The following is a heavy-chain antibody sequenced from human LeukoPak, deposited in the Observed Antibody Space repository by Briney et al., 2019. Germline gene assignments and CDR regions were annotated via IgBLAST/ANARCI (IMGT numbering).Heavy chain of an antibody. D-gene: IGHD7-27*01. CDR2: IYYSGST. J-gene: IGHJ4*02. Sequence: SQTLSLTCTVSGGSISSGDYCWSWIRQPPGKGLEWIGYIYYSGSTYYNPSLKSRVTISVDTSKNQFSLKLSSVTAADTAVYYCARVGRPALGIGGLFDYWGQGTLVTVSS. CDR3: ARVGRPALGIGGLFDY. CDR1: GGSISSGDYC. V-gene: IGHV4-30-4*08.